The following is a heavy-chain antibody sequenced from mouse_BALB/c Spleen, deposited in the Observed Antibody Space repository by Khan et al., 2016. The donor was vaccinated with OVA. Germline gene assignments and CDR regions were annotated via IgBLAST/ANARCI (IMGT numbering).Heavy chain of an antibody. CDR1: GYSITSDYA. CDR2: ISSSGST. D-gene: IGHD2-3*01. CDR3: ERDGSRYNYAMDY. V-gene: IGHV3-2*02. Sequence: EVQLQESGPGLVKPSQSLSLTCTVTGYSITSDYAWNWIRQFPGNKLEWMGYISSSGSTNYNPALKSRISINRDTSKNQFFLQLNSVTTEDTATYYCERDGSRYNYAMDYWGQGTSVTVSS. J-gene: IGHJ4*01.